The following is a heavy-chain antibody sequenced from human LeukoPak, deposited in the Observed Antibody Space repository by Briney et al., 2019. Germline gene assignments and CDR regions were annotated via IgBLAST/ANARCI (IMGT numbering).Heavy chain of an antibody. CDR2: IYYSGST. D-gene: IGHD6-13*01. CDR1: GGSISSYY. CDR3: ATDSQGYSSSWFQYYYYYGMDV. Sequence: PSETLSLTCTVSGGSISSYYWSWIRQPPGKGLEWIGYIYYSGSTNYNPSLKSRVTISVDTSKNQFSLKLSSVTAADTAVYYCATDSQGYSSSWFQYYYYYGMDVWGQGTTVTVSS. V-gene: IGHV4-59*08. J-gene: IGHJ6*02.